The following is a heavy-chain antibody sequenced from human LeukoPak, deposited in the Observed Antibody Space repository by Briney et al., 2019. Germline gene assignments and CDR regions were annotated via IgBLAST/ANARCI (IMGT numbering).Heavy chain of an antibody. V-gene: IGHV4-30-2*01. D-gene: IGHD6-19*01. CDR3: ARDRGSERYPYNWFDP. Sequence: SETLSLTCTVSGGSISSSSYSWSWIRQPPGKGLEWIGYIYHSGSTYYNPSLKSRVTISVDRSKNQFSLKLSSVTAADTAVYYCARDRGSERYPYNWFDPWGQGTLVTVSS. CDR1: GGSISSSSYS. CDR2: IYHSGST. J-gene: IGHJ5*02.